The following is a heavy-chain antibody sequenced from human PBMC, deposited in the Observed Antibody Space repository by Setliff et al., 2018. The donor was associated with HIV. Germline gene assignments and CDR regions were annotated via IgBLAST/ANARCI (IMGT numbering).Heavy chain of an antibody. CDR3: ARGPRYYDILTGPYYYYYYMDV. CDR2: INHSGST. CDR1: GGSFSGYY. D-gene: IGHD3-9*01. V-gene: IGHV4-34*01. Sequence: SETLSLTCAVYGGSFSGYYWSWIRQPPGKGLEWIGEINHSGSTNYNPSLKSRVTISVDTSKNQFSLKLSSVTAADTAVYYCARGPRYYDILTGPYYYYYYMDVWGKGTTITVSS. J-gene: IGHJ6*03.